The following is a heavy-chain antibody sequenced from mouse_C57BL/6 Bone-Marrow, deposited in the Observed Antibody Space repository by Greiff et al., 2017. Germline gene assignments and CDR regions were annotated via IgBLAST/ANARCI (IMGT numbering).Heavy chain of an antibody. D-gene: IGHD2-4*01. CDR2: IDPSDSYT. CDR3: ARELICDDYVAWFAY. Sequence: QVQLKQPGAELVRPGTSVKLSCKASGYTFTSYWMHWVKQRPGQGLEWIGVIDPSDSYTYYNQKFKGKATVTVYTPSSTAYMQLSSLTSEDSAVYSAARELICDDYVAWFAYWGQGTLVTVSA. J-gene: IGHJ3*01. CDR1: GYTFTSYW. V-gene: IGHV1-59*01.